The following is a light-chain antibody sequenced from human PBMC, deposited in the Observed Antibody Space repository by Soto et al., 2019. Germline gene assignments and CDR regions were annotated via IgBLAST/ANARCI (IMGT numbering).Light chain of an antibody. J-gene: IGKJ1*01. CDR3: QEYNTWPWT. CDR1: QSVRSSH. Sequence: EIVLTQSPGTLSLSPGERATLSCRASQSVRSSHLAWYQQKPGQAPRLLIYGASSRATGIPDRFSGSGSGTEFSLTINSLQSEDFAVYYCQEYNTWPWTFGQGTKVDIK. CDR2: GAS. V-gene: IGKV3-20*01.